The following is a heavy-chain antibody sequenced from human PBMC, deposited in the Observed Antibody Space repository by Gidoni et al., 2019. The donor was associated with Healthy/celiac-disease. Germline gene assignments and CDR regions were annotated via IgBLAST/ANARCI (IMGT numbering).Heavy chain of an antibody. V-gene: IGHV2-70*15. Sequence: QVTLRESGPALVTPTQTLTLTCTFSGFSLSTSRMCVSWIRQPPGKALEWPARIDWDDDKYYSTSLKTRLTISKDTSKNQVVLTMTNMDPVDTATYYCARIVGRGWYFFDYWGQGTLVTVSS. CDR2: IDWDDDK. D-gene: IGHD6-19*01. J-gene: IGHJ4*02. CDR3: ARIVGRGWYFFDY. CDR1: GFSLSTSRMC.